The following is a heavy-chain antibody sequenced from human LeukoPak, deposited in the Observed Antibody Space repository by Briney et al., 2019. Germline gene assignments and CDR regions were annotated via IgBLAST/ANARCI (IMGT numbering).Heavy chain of an antibody. CDR1: GFTFDDYA. D-gene: IGHD3-9*01. V-gene: IGHV3-9*01. J-gene: IGHJ3*02. Sequence: GRSLRLSCAASGFTFDDYAMRWVRQAPGKGLEWVSGISWNSGSIGYADSVKGRFTMSRDNAKNSLYLQMNSLRAEDTALYYCAKDVYYDILTGSGNAFDIWGQGTMVTVSS. CDR3: AKDVYYDILTGSGNAFDI. CDR2: ISWNSGSI.